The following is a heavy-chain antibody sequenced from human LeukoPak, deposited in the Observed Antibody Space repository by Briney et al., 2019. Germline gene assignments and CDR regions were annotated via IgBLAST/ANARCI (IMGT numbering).Heavy chain of an antibody. D-gene: IGHD3-10*01. Sequence: PGGSLRLSCAASGFTFSSYGMSWVRQAPGKGLEWVSAISGSGGSTYYADSVKGRFTISRDNSKNTLHLQMNSLRVEDTAVYYCARGLWRGTFDSWGQGTLVTVSS. CDR3: ARGLWRGTFDS. CDR2: ISGSGGST. J-gene: IGHJ4*02. V-gene: IGHV3-23*01. CDR1: GFTFSSYG.